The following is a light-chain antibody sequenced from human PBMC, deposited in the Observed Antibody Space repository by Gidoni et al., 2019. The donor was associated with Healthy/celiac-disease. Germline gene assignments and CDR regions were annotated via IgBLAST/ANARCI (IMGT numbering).Light chain of an antibody. J-gene: IGLJ2*01. CDR1: SSNIGSNY. V-gene: IGLV1-47*01. CDR3: AAWDDSLSGHVV. CDR2: RNN. Sequence: SASGTPGQRVTISCSGSSSNIGSNYVYWYQQLPGTAPKLLIYRNNQRPSGVPDRFSGSKSGTSASLAISGLRSKDEADYYCAAWDDSLSGHVVFGGGTKLTVL.